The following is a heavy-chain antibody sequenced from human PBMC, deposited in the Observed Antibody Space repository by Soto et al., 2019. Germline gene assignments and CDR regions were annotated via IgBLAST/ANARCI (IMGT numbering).Heavy chain of an antibody. D-gene: IGHD5-18*01. Sequence: GGSLRLSCTASGFTFGDYAMSWFRQAPGKGLEWVGFIRSKAYGGTTEYAASVKGRFTISRDDSKSIAYLQMNSLKTEDTAVYYCTSVTMVTRDYYYGMDVWGQGTTVTVSS. CDR1: GFTFGDYA. CDR2: IRSKAYGGTT. CDR3: TSVTMVTRDYYYGMDV. J-gene: IGHJ6*02. V-gene: IGHV3-49*03.